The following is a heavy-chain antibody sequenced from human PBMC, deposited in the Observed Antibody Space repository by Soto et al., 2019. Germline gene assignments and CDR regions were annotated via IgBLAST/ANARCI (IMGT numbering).Heavy chain of an antibody. J-gene: IGHJ4*02. CDR2: ISGSGGST. V-gene: IGHV3-23*01. D-gene: IGHD6-19*01. Sequence: GGSLRLSCAASGFTFSSYAMSWVRQAPGKGLEWVSAISGSGGSTYYADSVKGRFTISRDNSKNTLYLQMNSLRAEDTAVYYCAREGIGYSSGWYYYWGQGTLVTVSS. CDR1: GFTFSSYA. CDR3: AREGIGYSSGWYYY.